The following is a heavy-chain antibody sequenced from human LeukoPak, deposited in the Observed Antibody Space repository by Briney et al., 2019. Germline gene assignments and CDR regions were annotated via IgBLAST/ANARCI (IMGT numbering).Heavy chain of an antibody. CDR1: GGSISSHY. CDR3: ARAGSSGWYEFDY. D-gene: IGHD6-19*01. CDR2: IYYSGST. J-gene: IGHJ4*02. Sequence: SETLSLTCTVSGGSISSHYWSWIRQPPGKGLEWIGYIYYSGSTNYNPSLKGRVTISVDTSKNQFSLKLSSVTAADTAVYYCARAGSSGWYEFDYWGQGTLVTVSS. V-gene: IGHV4-59*11.